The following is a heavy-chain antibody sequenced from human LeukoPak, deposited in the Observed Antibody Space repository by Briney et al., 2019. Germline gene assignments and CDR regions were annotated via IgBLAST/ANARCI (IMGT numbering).Heavy chain of an antibody. D-gene: IGHD3-9*01. V-gene: IGHV3-20*04. CDR3: AREKRLPPYEILTGYYIYDY. J-gene: IGHJ4*02. Sequence: GGSLRLSCAASGFTFSSYSMNWVRQAPGKGLEWVSSISWNGDSTGYADSVKGRFTISRDNANNSLHLQMNSLRAEDTAFYYCAREKRLPPYEILTGYYIYDYWGQGTLVTVSS. CDR1: GFTFSSYS. CDR2: ISWNGDST.